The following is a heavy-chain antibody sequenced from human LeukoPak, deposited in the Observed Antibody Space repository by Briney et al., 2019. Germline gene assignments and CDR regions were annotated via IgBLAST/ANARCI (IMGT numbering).Heavy chain of an antibody. CDR2: IYHSGST. CDR3: ARGRYSRTFDY. J-gene: IGHJ4*02. Sequence: SETLSLTCAVSGGSISSGGYSWSWLRQPPGVGLEWIGYIYHSGSTYYNPSLKSRVTISVDRSKNQFSLKLSSVTAADTAVYYCARGRYSRTFDYWGQGTLVTVSS. D-gene: IGHD5-12*01. V-gene: IGHV4-30-2*01. CDR1: GGSISSGGYS.